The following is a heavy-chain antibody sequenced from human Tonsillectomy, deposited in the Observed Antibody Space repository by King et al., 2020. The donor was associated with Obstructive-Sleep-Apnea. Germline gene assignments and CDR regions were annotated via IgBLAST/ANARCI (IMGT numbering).Heavy chain of an antibody. CDR1: GGSLSRYY. CDR2: IFSSGST. Sequence: LQLQESGPGLVKPSETLSLTCSVSGGSLSRYYWSWIRQPAGKGLEWIGRIFSSGSTDYKPSLKGRVTMSVDTSKNQFSLKLSSVTAADTAVYYCARVEAAGTDSYYFDYWGQGTLVTVSS. V-gene: IGHV4-4*07. CDR3: ARVEAAGTDSYYFDY. J-gene: IGHJ4*02. D-gene: IGHD6-13*01.